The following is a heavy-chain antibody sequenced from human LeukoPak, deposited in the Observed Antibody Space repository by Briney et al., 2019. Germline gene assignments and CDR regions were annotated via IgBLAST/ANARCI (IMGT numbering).Heavy chain of an antibody. V-gene: IGHV3-30*18. CDR2: ISYDGSNK. CDR1: GFTFSSYG. J-gene: IGHJ6*04. D-gene: IGHD3-10*01. Sequence: GGSLRLSCAASGFTFSSYGMHWVRQAPGKGLEWVAVISYDGSNKYYADSVKGRFTISRDNSKNTLYLQMNSLRAEDTAVYYCAKELWFGEAIDVWGKGTTVTISS. CDR3: AKELWFGEAIDV.